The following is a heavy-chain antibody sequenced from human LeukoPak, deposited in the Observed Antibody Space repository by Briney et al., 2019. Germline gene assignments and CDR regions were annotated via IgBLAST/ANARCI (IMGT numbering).Heavy chain of an antibody. CDR2: IRSKAYVGTT. J-gene: IGHJ4*02. D-gene: IGHD3-22*01. V-gene: IGHV3-49*04. Sequence: PGGSLRLSCTGSGFTFGAYGMSWVRQAPGKGLEWVGCIRSKAYVGTTEYAASVKGRFTISRDDSKSIAYLQMNSLKTEDTAVYYCTRGDYYDSSGYYFLFDYWGQGTLVTVSS. CDR3: TRGDYYDSSGYYFLFDY. CDR1: GFTFGAYG.